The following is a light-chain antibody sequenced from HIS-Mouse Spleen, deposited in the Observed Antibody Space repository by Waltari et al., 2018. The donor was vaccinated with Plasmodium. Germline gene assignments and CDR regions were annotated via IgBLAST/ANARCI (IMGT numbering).Light chain of an antibody. CDR3: QQYNSYSGT. J-gene: IGKJ2*01. V-gene: IGKV1-5*03. CDR2: KAS. Sequence: DIQMTPSPSTPSASVGDRVTITCRASQSISSWLAWYQQKPGKAPKLLIYKASSLESGVPSRFSGSGSGTEFTLTISSLQPDDFATYYCQQYNSYSGTFGLGTKLEIK. CDR1: QSISSW.